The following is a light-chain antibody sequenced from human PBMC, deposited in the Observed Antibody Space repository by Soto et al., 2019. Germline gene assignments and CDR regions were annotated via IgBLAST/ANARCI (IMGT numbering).Light chain of an antibody. Sequence: FVLTQSPGTLSLSPWERATLSCRASQTVRNNYLAWYQQKPGQAPRLLIYDASSRATGIPDRSSGGGSGTDFTLTISRLEPEDFAVYYCQQFSSYPLTFGGGTKVDIK. CDR2: DAS. J-gene: IGKJ4*01. V-gene: IGKV3-20*01. CDR1: QTVRNNY. CDR3: QQFSSYPLT.